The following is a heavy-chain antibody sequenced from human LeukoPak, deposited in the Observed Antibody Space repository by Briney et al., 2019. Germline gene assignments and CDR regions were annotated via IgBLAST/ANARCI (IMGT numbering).Heavy chain of an antibody. CDR3: AREEDNTASTIFDY. V-gene: IGHV3-7*01. CDR1: GFTFSSYW. CDR2: IKQDGSEK. Sequence: PGGSLRLSCAASGFTFSSYWMSWVRQAPGKGLEWVANIKQDGSEKYYVDSVKGRFTISRDNAKNSPYLQMNSLRAEDTAVYYCAREEDNTASTIFDYWGQGTLVTVSS. D-gene: IGHD5-18*01. J-gene: IGHJ4*02.